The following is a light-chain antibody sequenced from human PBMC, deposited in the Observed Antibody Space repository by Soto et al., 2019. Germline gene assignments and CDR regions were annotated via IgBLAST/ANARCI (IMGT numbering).Light chain of an antibody. CDR1: QNVNSW. V-gene: IGKV1-5*01. CDR2: DAT. Sequence: DIQMTQSPSTLSASVGDRVTITCRASQNVNSWLAWYQQKPGQDPKFLIYDATILEAGVPSRFRGSGSGTEFTLTISSLQPDDFATYYCQQYNNYPWTFGQGTQVEV. J-gene: IGKJ1*01. CDR3: QQYNNYPWT.